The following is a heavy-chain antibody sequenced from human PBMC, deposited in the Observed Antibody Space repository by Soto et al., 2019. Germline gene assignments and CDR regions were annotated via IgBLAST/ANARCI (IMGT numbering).Heavy chain of an antibody. V-gene: IGHV4-39*01. Sequence: SETLSLTCTVSGGSISSYYWGWIRQPPGKGLEWIGSIYYSGSTYYNPSLKSRVTISVDTSKNQFSLKLSSVTAADTAVYYCARQWAEYFQHWGQGTLVTVSS. CDR3: ARQWAEYFQH. CDR2: IYYSGST. CDR1: GGSISSYY. J-gene: IGHJ1*01.